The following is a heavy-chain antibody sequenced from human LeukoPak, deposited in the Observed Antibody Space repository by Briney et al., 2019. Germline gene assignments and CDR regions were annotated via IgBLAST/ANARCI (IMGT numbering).Heavy chain of an antibody. CDR1: GGSISSTRYY. CDR3: AGGIQLNWFDP. CDR2: MYYTGSS. J-gene: IGHJ5*02. Sequence: SETLSLTCSVSGGSISSTRYYWGWIRQPPGKGLDWIGSMYYTGSSYYNPSLKSRVTISADTSKNQFSLKLSSVTAADTAVYYCAGGIQLNWFDPWGQGTLVTVSS. V-gene: IGHV4-39*01. D-gene: IGHD5-18*01.